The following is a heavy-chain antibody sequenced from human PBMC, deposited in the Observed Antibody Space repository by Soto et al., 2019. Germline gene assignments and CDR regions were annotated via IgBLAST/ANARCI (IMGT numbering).Heavy chain of an antibody. V-gene: IGHV1-69*01. Sequence: QVQLVQSGAEVKKPGSSVKVSCKASGGTFSSYAISLVRQVPGQGLEWMGGIIPIFGTANYAQKFQGRVTVTETESTSTAYMELSRLRSEDTAVYYCARPYYCSSTSCYRLGAFDIWGQGTMVTVSS. CDR1: GGTFSSYA. J-gene: IGHJ3*02. D-gene: IGHD2-2*02. CDR2: IIPIFGTA. CDR3: ARPYYCSSTSCYRLGAFDI.